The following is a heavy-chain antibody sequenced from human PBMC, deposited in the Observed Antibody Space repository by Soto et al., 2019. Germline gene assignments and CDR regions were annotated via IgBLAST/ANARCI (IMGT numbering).Heavy chain of an antibody. J-gene: IGHJ6*02. CDR2: INPSENDA. D-gene: IGHD6-19*01. CDR1: GYAFTNYY. CDR3: AAGGIAGANYYYYGMDV. Sequence: ASVKVSCKASGYAFTNYYIHWVRQAPGQGLEWVGIINPSENDASHAQKFQGRVSFTRETSTSTVYMELSSLRSEDTAVYYCAAGGIAGANYYYYGMDVWGQGTTVTVSS. V-gene: IGHV1-46*01.